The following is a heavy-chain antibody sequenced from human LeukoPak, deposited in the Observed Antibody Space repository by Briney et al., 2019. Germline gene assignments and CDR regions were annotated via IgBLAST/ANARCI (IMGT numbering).Heavy chain of an antibody. CDR1: KFTLSGYW. D-gene: IGHD2-2*01. CDR2: IKQGGSEK. Sequence: PGGSLRLSCAASKFTLSGYWMNWVRQAPGKGLEWVANIKQGGSEKYYVDSVKGRFTISRDNAMNSLYLQMNSLRAEDTAVYYCARVGWINVVVPAATPFDYWGQGTLVTVSS. CDR3: ARVGWINVVVPAATPFDY. J-gene: IGHJ4*02. V-gene: IGHV3-7*01.